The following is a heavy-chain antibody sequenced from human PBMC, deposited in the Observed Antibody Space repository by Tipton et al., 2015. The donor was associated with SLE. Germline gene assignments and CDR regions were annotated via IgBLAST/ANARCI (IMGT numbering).Heavy chain of an antibody. D-gene: IGHD6-13*01. V-gene: IGHV4-61*01. J-gene: IGHJ5*02. CDR2: IYYSGST. Sequence: TLSLTCTVSGGSVNSGSYYWSWIRQPPGKGLEWIGYIYYSGSTNYNPSLKSRVTISVDTSKNQFSLKLSSVTAADTAVYYCARDYSLYSSPGRFDPWGQGTLVTVSS. CDR1: GGSVNSGSYY. CDR3: ARDYSLYSSPGRFDP.